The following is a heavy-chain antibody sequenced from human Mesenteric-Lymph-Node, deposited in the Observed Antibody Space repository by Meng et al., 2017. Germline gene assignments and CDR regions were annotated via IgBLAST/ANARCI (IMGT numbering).Heavy chain of an antibody. CDR2: IFHSGRT. J-gene: IGHJ4*02. CDR1: VDSISSSNW. Sequence: QVPLRESGPGLGNPSGTLSLTCAVSVDSISSSNWWNWLRQPPGKGLEWIGEIFHSGRTNFSPSLKSRVTISVDKSKNQFSLTLSSVTAADTAVYYCARGVGDIRVGFDHWDQGILVTVSS. V-gene: IGHV4-4*02. D-gene: IGHD3-3*01. CDR3: ARGVGDIRVGFDH.